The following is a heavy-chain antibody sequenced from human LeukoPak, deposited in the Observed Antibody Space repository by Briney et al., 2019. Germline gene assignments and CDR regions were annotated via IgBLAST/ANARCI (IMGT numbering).Heavy chain of an antibody. CDR3: AGQSPSPVLLWFGDV. D-gene: IGHD3-10*01. J-gene: IGHJ4*02. CDR2: ISSSSSYI. CDR1: GFTFSSYS. Sequence: GGSLRLSCAASGFTFSSYSMNWVRQAPGKGLEWVSSISSSSSYIYYVDSVKGRFTISRDNAKNSLYLQMNSLRAEDTAVYYCAGQSPSPVLLWFGDVWGQGTLVTVSS. V-gene: IGHV3-21*01.